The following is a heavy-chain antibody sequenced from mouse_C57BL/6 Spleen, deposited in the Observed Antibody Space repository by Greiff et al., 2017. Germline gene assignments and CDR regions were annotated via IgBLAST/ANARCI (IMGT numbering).Heavy chain of an antibody. CDR3: ARGDYYGSRGYFDY. J-gene: IGHJ2*01. D-gene: IGHD1-1*01. V-gene: IGHV1-85*01. CDR1: GYTFTSYD. Sequence: VQLQQSGPELVKPGASVKLSCKASGYTFTSYDINWVKQRPGQGLEWIGWIYPRDGSTKYNEKFKGKATLTVDTSSSTAYIELHSLTSEDSAVYFCARGDYYGSRGYFDYWGQGTTLTVSS. CDR2: IYPRDGST.